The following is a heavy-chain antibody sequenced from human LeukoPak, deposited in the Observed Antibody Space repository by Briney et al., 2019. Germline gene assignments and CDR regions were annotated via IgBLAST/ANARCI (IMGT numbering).Heavy chain of an antibody. D-gene: IGHD2-2*02. Sequence: GEPLKISCKASGYRFLSYWIGWVRQMPGQGLEWMGVIFPGDSNARYSPSFQGQVTFSADKSITTAYLRWSYLKASDTAIYYCVRLENTHFGPWGQGTLVTVSS. CDR3: VRLENTHFGP. CDR2: IFPGDSNA. J-gene: IGHJ5*02. V-gene: IGHV5-51*01. CDR1: GYRFLSYW.